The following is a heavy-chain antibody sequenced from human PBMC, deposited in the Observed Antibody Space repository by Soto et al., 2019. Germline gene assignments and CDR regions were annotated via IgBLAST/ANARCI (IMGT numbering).Heavy chain of an antibody. Sequence: SSVKGSCKASGGTFSSYAISWVLQTPGQGLEWMGGIIPIFGTANYAQKFQGRVTITADESTSTAYMELSSLRSEDTAVYYCARDWAYYDFWSGYPALRYYYGMDVWGQGTTVTVSS. CDR2: IIPIFGTA. J-gene: IGHJ6*02. CDR1: GGTFSSYA. V-gene: IGHV1-69*13. CDR3: ARDWAYYDFWSGYPALRYYYGMDV. D-gene: IGHD3-3*01.